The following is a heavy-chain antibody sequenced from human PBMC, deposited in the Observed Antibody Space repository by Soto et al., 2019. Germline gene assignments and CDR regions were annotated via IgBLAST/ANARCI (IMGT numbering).Heavy chain of an antibody. Sequence: EVQLVESGGGLVQPGGSLRLSCAASGFTVSSNYMSWVRQAPGTGLEWVSVIYSGGTTYYADSVKGRFTISRDNSKNTLYLQMNRLRAEDTAVYYSARNVDSSDYRGWFDPWGQGTLVSVSS. CDR1: GFTVSSNY. J-gene: IGHJ5*02. D-gene: IGHD3-22*01. CDR2: IYSGGTT. CDR3: ARNVDSSDYRGWFDP. V-gene: IGHV3-66*01.